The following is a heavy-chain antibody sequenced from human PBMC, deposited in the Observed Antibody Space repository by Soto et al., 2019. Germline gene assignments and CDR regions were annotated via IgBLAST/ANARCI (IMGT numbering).Heavy chain of an antibody. D-gene: IGHD3-16*01. V-gene: IGHV1-69*08. CDR3: ARGLGGRMDD. Sequence: QVQLVQSGAEVKKPGSSVRVSCKASGTIFSSYTISWVRQAPGQGLEWMGRIIPILGETNSAQKFKGRVTLTADKSTNTAYMQLNILRVEDTAVYYCARGLGGRMDDWGQGTTVTVSS. CDR2: IIPILGET. J-gene: IGHJ6*02. CDR1: GTIFSSYT.